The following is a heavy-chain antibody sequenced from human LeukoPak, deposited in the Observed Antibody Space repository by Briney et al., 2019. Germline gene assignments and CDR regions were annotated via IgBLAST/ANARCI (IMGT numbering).Heavy chain of an antibody. V-gene: IGHV3-23*01. CDR3: ARDVPHNWFDT. CDR2: ISGSGGST. J-gene: IGHJ5*02. Sequence: GGSLRLSCEASGFTFGSNALSWVRQAPGKGLDWVSSISGSGGSTYYADSVKGRFTISRDNSKNTLYLQMNSLRAEDTAVYYCARDVPHNWFDTWGQGTLVTVSS. CDR1: GFTFGSNA.